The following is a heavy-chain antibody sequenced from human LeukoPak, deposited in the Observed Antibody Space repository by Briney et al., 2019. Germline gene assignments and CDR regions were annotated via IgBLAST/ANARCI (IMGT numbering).Heavy chain of an antibody. V-gene: IGHV1-18*01. CDR3: ARDPLTSTMRDAFDM. CDR2: ISAYNGNT. D-gene: IGHD5-12*01. CDR1: GYTFTSYG. J-gene: IGHJ3*02. Sequence: ASVKVSCKASGYTFTSYGISWVRQAPGQGLEGMGWISAYNGNTNYAQKLQGRVTLTTDTSTSTAYMELRSLRSDDTAVYYCARDPLTSTMRDAFDMWGQGTMVTVSS.